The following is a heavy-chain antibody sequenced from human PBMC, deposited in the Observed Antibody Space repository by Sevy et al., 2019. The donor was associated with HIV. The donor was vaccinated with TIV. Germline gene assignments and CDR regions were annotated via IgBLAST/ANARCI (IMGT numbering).Heavy chain of an antibody. CDR2: FIALFRTS. CDR3: ARWGNWNGRGDV. Sequence: ALVNVSCRASGGTFSSYAINWVRQAPGQGLEWMGGFIALFRTSSYAQKFQGRVTIRADESSSTAYMELSSLTSEDTAVYYCARWGNWNGRGDVWGQGTTVTVSS. J-gene: IGHJ6*02. CDR1: GGTFSSYA. D-gene: IGHD1-1*01. V-gene: IGHV1-69*13.